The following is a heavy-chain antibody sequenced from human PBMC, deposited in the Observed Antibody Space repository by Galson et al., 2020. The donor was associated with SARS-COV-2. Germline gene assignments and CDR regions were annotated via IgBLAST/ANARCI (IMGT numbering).Heavy chain of an antibody. J-gene: IGHJ6*03. Sequence: GESLKISCAASGFTFSYYGINWVRQAPGKGLEWVGRIKSKTGGGITDYAAPVKGRFTISRDDSKNTLYLQMNSLKTEDTAVYYCTTVGIVVVPAAPPDYYYYYMDVWGKGTTVTVSS. CDR3: TTVGIVVVPAAPPDYYYYYMDV. V-gene: IGHV3-15*01. CDR2: IKSKTGGGIT. D-gene: IGHD2-2*01. CDR1: GFTFSYYG.